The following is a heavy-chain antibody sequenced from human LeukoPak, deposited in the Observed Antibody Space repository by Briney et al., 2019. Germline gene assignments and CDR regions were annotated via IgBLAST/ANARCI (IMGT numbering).Heavy chain of an antibody. Sequence: GGSLRLSCAASGFTFSNAWMSWVRQAPGKGLEWVGRIKSKTDGGTTDYAAPVKGRFTISRDDSKNTLYLQMNSLKTEDTAVYYCTTGYCSSTSCHPDYYYYYGMDVWGQGTTVTVSS. V-gene: IGHV3-15*01. D-gene: IGHD2-2*01. CDR2: IKSKTDGGTT. J-gene: IGHJ6*02. CDR3: TTGYCSSTSCHPDYYYYYGMDV. CDR1: GFTFSNAW.